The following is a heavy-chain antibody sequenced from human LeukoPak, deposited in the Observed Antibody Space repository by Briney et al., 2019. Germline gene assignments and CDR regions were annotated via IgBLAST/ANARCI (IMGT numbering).Heavy chain of an antibody. J-gene: IGHJ6*03. CDR2: INPQSGGT. Sequence: ASVKVSCKASGYTFTGYFIHWVRQAPGQGLEWMGWINPQSGGTNYAQKFQGRVTMTTDTSISTAYMDLSRLRSDDTAVYYCARGRVSSSTWYSTYYYYFYMDVWGKGTTVTVSS. CDR1: GYTFTGYF. CDR3: ARGRVSSSTWYSTYYYYFYMDV. D-gene: IGHD1-1*01. V-gene: IGHV1-2*02.